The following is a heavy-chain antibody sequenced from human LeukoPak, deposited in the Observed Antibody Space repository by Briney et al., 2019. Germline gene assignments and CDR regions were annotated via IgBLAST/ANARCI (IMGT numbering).Heavy chain of an antibody. D-gene: IGHD3-10*01. J-gene: IGHJ5*02. CDR1: GGSISGYY. CDR2: MDTSGHT. V-gene: IGHV4-4*07. Sequence: SETLSLTCIVSGGSISGYYWSWIRQPAGKGLEWIGHMDTSGHTNYNSSLMSRVTMSVDTSKNQFSLRLTSVTAADTAVYYCARHLSPSVAQFGRSFLFDPRGQGTLVTGSP. CDR3: ARHLSPSVAQFGRSFLFDP.